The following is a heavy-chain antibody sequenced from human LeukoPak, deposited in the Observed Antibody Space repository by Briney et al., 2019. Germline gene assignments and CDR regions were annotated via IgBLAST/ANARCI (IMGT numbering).Heavy chain of an antibody. CDR2: IIPIFGTA. D-gene: IGHD2/OR15-2a*01. CDR1: GYTFTSYD. J-gene: IGHJ5*02. V-gene: IGHV1-69*05. Sequence: ASVKVSCKASGYTFTSYDINWVRQAPGQGLEWMGGIIPIFGTANYAQKFQGRVTITTDESTSTAYMELSSLRSEDTAVYYCARDHFNWFDPWGQGTLVTVSS. CDR3: ARDHFNWFDP.